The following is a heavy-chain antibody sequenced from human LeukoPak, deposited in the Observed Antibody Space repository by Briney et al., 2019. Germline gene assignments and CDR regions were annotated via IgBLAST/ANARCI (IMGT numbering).Heavy chain of an antibody. J-gene: IGHJ5*01. CDR2: INHSGST. CDR1: GGSFSGYY. D-gene: IGHD6-13*01. Sequence: MPSETLSLTCAVYGGSFSGYYWSWIRQPPGKGLEWIGEINHSGSTNYNPSLKSRVTISVDTSKNQFSLNLSSATAADTALYYCARVAIAGYSSSWYDSWGQGTLVTVSS. V-gene: IGHV4-34*01. CDR3: ARVAIAGYSSSWYDS.